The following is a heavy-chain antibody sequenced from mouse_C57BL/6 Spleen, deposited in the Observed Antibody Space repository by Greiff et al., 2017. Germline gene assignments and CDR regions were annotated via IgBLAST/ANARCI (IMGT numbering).Heavy chain of an antibody. CDR1: GFTFSSYA. CDR3: ARAYYSNYVWFAY. Sequence: EVQGVESGGGLVKPGGSLKLSCAASGFTFSSYAMSWVRQTPEKRLEWVATISDGGSYTYYPDNVKGRFTISRANANNNLYLQMSHLKSDDTAIYYCARAYYSNYVWFAYWGQGTLVTVSA. CDR2: ISDGGSYT. V-gene: IGHV5-4*01. D-gene: IGHD2-5*01. J-gene: IGHJ3*01.